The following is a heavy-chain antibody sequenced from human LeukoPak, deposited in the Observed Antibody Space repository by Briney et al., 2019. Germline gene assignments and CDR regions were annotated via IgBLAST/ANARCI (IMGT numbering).Heavy chain of an antibody. D-gene: IGHD3-22*01. Sequence: PGGPLRLSCAASGFTFSNAWMSWVRQAPGKGLEWVGRIKSTTDGGTTDYAAPVKGRFTISRDDSKNTLYLQMNSLKTEDTAVYYCTTSYYYDSSGYYLKVLGAFDIWGQGTMVTVSS. V-gene: IGHV3-15*01. CDR1: GFTFSNAW. CDR3: TTSYYYDSSGYYLKVLGAFDI. J-gene: IGHJ3*02. CDR2: IKSTTDGGTT.